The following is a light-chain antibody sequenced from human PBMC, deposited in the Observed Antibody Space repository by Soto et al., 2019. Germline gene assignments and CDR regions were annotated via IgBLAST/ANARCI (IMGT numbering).Light chain of an antibody. Sequence: LTQPPSVSVSPGQTASITCSGDKLGDKYACWYQQKPGQSPVLVIYQDSKRPSGIPERFSGSNSGNTATLTISGTQAMDEADYYCQAWDSSVVFGGGTKLTVL. CDR3: QAWDSSVV. CDR1: KLGDKY. CDR2: QDS. J-gene: IGLJ2*01. V-gene: IGLV3-1*01.